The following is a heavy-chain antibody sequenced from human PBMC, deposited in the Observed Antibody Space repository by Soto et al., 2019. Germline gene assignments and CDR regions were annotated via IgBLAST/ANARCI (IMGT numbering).Heavy chain of an antibody. CDR3: ARVRYSGYKVVAALV. J-gene: IGHJ4*02. CDR1: GFTFSDYY. V-gene: IGHV3-11*01. D-gene: IGHD5-12*01. Sequence: GGSLRLSCAASGFTFSDYYMSWIRQAPGKGLEWVSYISSSGSTIYYADSVKGRFTISRDNAKNSLYLQMSSLRAEDTAVYYCARVRYSGYKVVAALVWGQGTLVTVSS. CDR2: ISSSGSTI.